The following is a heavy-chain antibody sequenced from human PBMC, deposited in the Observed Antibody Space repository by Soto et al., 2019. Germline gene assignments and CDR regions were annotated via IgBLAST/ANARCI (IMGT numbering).Heavy chain of an antibody. CDR2: ISSSSTTI. V-gene: IGHV3-48*02. CDR3: ARDDSFVPYVYVDYRPGSSVY. D-gene: IGHD4-17*01. Sequence: PGGSLRLSCAATGFTFSSYSMNWVRQAPGKGLEWVSYISSSSTTIYYADSVKGRFIISRDNAKNSLYLQMNSLRDEDTAVYYCARDDSFVPYVYVDYRPGSSVYWCQGTLVSVSS. CDR1: GFTFSSYS. J-gene: IGHJ4*02.